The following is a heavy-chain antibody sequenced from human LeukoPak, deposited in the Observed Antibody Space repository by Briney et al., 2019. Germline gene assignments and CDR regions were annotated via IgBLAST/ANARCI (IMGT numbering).Heavy chain of an antibody. CDR1: GFTFSSYA. CDR3: TTGITMVRGVIHLIDY. Sequence: GRSLRLSCAASGFTFSSYAMHWVRQAPGKGLEWVGRIKSKTDGGTTDYAAPVKGRFTISRDDSKNTLYLQMNSLKTEDTAVYYCTTGITMVRGVIHLIDYWGQASLVTVSS. J-gene: IGHJ4*01. V-gene: IGHV3-15*01. D-gene: IGHD3-10*01. CDR2: IKSKTDGGTT.